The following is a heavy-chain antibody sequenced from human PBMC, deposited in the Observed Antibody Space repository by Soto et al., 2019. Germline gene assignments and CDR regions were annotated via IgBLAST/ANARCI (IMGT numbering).Heavy chain of an antibody. D-gene: IGHD3-3*01. J-gene: IGHJ5*02. CDR2: ISGSGGST. V-gene: IGHV3-23*01. Sequence: GGSLRLSCAASGFTFSSYAMSWVRQAPGKGLEWVSAISGSGGSTYYADSVKGRFTISRDNSKNTLYLQMNSLRAEDTAVYYCAKDWVTYYDFWSGSNWFDPWGQGTLVTVS. CDR1: GFTFSSYA. CDR3: AKDWVTYYDFWSGSNWFDP.